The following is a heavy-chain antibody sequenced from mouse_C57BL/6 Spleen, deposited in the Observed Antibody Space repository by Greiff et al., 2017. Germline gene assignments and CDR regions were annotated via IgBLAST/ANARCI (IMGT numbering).Heavy chain of an antibody. V-gene: IGHV1-80*01. CDR3: EREGDYYGSSYRYFDV. Sequence: QVQLKQSGAELVKPGASVKISCKASGYAFSSYWMNWVKQRPGKGLEWIGQIYPGDGDTNYNGKFKGKATLTADKSSSTAYMPLSSLTSEDSAVYFCEREGDYYGSSYRYFDVWGTGTTVTVSS. CDR1: GYAFSSYW. J-gene: IGHJ1*03. CDR2: IYPGDGDT. D-gene: IGHD1-1*01.